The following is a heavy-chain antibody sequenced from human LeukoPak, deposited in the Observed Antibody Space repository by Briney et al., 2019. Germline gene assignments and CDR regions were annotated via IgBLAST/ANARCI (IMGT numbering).Heavy chain of an antibody. V-gene: IGHV3-23*01. D-gene: IGHD5-18*01. CDR2: ISGSGGTT. Sequence: GGSLKLSCVASGFTFSNYAMSWVRQAPGKGLEWVSGISGSGGTTYYADSAKGRFTITRDNSKNTLYLRRSSLRVEDTAIYYCVKGSTAMVTYYFDYWGQGTLVTVSS. CDR3: VKGSTAMVTYYFDY. CDR1: GFTFSNYA. J-gene: IGHJ4*02.